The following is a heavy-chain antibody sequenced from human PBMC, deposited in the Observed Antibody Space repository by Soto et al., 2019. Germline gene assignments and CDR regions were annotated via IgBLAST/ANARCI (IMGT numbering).Heavy chain of an antibody. CDR3: AKPLGVSTSSWMSVAFAI. CDR1: GFTFSNYA. V-gene: IGHV3-23*01. J-gene: IGHJ3*02. CDR2: ITASGGTR. Sequence: EVQLLESGGGLAQPGGSLRLSCADSGFTFSNYAMSWVRQAPGKGLEWVSAITASGGTRYYADSVKGRFTISRDNSKSTLYLQMNNLRTEDTAIYYCAKPLGVSTSSWMSVAFAIWGQGTMVTVSS. D-gene: IGHD6-13*01.